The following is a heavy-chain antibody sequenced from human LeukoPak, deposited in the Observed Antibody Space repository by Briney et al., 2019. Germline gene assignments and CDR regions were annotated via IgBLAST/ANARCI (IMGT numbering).Heavy chain of an antibody. D-gene: IGHD6-6*01. CDR2: IYYSGST. CDR1: GGSISSYY. V-gene: IGHV4-59*08. J-gene: IGHJ4*02. Sequence: SETLSLTCIVSGGSISSYYWSWLRQPPGKGLEWIGYIYYSGSTNYNPSLKSRVTISVATSKNQFSLKLSSVTGANRDVYHCARHSYSTSAGPYDYWGQGTLVTVSS. CDR3: ARHSYSTSAGPYDY.